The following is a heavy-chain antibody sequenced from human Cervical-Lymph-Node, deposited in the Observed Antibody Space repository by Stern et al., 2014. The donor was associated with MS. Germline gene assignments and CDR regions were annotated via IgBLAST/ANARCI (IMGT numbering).Heavy chain of an antibody. V-gene: IGHV3-33*01. Sequence: VQLVESGGGVVQPGRSLKLSCAASGFEFSSYGIHWVRQAPGKGLEWVAVIWYDGSKKFYAEFVKGRFTISRDKSKNTGYLQMNSLRAEDTAVYYCTGVNYDILTGYYSDYWGQGTLVTVSS. J-gene: IGHJ4*02. D-gene: IGHD3-9*01. CDR3: TGVNYDILTGYYSDY. CDR1: GFEFSSYG. CDR2: IWYDGSKK.